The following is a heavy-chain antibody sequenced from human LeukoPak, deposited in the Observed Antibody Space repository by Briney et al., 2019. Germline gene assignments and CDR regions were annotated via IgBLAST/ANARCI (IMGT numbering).Heavy chain of an antibody. D-gene: IGHD1-14*01. V-gene: IGHV4-59*01. CDR2: IYNSGST. J-gene: IGHJ4*02. Sequence: SETLSLTCTVSGGSISSYYWSWIRQSPEKGLEWIGYIYNSGSTKYNPSLKSRVTISIDTSKSQFSLKVNSVTTADTAVYYCARSKIGEPFDYWGQGTLVTVSS. CDR3: ARSKIGEPFDY. CDR1: GGSISSYY.